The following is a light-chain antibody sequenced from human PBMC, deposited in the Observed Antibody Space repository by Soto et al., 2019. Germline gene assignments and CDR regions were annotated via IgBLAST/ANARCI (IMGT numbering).Light chain of an antibody. CDR1: SSDVGSYNL. J-gene: IGLJ3*02. V-gene: IGLV2-23*02. Sequence: QSALTQPASVSGSPGQSITISCTGTSSDVGSYNLVSWYQQHPGKAPKLIIYDVSDRPSGVPDRFSGSKSGDTASLTISGLQAGDEADYYCCSYAGSYTWVFGGGTKLTVL. CDR2: DVS. CDR3: CSYAGSYTWV.